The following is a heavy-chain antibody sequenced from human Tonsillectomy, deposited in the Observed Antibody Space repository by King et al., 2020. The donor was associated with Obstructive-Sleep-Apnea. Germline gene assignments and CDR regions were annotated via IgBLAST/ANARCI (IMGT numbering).Heavy chain of an antibody. V-gene: IGHV4-38-2*02. CDR2: IYHSGST. CDR1: GYSISSGYY. CDR3: ARFITGTTRGTERHNWFDP. D-gene: IGHD1-7*01. Sequence: QLQESGPGLVKPSETLSLTCTVSGYSISSGYYWGWIRQPPGKGLEWIGSIYHSGSTYYNPSLKSRVTISVDTSKNQFSLKLSSVTAADTAVYYCARFITGTTRGTERHNWFDPWGQGTLVTVSS. J-gene: IGHJ5*02.